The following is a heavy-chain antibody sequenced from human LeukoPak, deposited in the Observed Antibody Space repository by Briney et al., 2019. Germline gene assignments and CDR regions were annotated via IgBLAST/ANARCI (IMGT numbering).Heavy chain of an antibody. V-gene: IGHV3-23*01. D-gene: IGHD2-2*01. CDR2: ISGSGGSA. CDR1: GFTSSSYA. Sequence: PGGSLRLSCAASGFTSSSYAMSWVRQAPGKGLEWVSEISGSGGSAYYADSVKGRFTISRDKSQNTVYLQMNSLRAEDTAVYYCAKGDVVIVPAATDYWGQGTLVTVSS. J-gene: IGHJ4*02. CDR3: AKGDVVIVPAATDY.